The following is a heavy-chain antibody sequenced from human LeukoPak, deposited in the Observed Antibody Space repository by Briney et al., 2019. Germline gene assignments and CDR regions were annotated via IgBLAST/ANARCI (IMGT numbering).Heavy chain of an antibody. V-gene: IGHV4-39*01. D-gene: IGHD3-22*01. Sequence: SETLSLTCTVSGGSISSSSYYWGWIRQPPGKGLEWIGSIYYSGSTYYNPSLKSRVTISVDTSKNQFSLKLSSVTAADTAVYYCARHYRYYDSSGVKGWYFDLWGRGTLVTVSS. CDR1: GGSISSSSYY. CDR2: IYYSGST. J-gene: IGHJ2*01. CDR3: ARHYRYYDSSGVKGWYFDL.